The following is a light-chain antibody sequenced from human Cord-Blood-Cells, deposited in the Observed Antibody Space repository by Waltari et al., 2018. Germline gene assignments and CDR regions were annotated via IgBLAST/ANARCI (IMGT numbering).Light chain of an antibody. J-gene: IGLJ2*01. Sequence: SYELTPPPSVSVSPGQTASITCSGAKWGDKYACWYQLKPGHSPVLVIYQDSKRPSGIPERFSGSNSGNTATLTISGTQAMDEADYYCQAWDSSTVVFGGGTKLTVL. CDR1: KWGDKY. CDR3: QAWDSSTVV. V-gene: IGLV3-1*01. CDR2: QDS.